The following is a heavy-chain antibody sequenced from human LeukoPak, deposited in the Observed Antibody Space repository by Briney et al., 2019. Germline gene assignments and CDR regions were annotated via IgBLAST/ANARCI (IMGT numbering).Heavy chain of an antibody. CDR3: AKGPGYCSSTSCYANAKGYYYYYGMDV. Sequence: GGSLRLSCAASGFTFSSYAMSWVRQAPGKGPEWVSAISGSGGSTYYADSVKGRFTISRDNSKNTLYLQMNSLRAEDTAVYYCAKGPGYCSSTSCYANAKGYYYYYGMDVWGQGTTVTVSS. D-gene: IGHD2-2*01. V-gene: IGHV3-23*01. CDR2: ISGSGGST. CDR1: GFTFSSYA. J-gene: IGHJ6*02.